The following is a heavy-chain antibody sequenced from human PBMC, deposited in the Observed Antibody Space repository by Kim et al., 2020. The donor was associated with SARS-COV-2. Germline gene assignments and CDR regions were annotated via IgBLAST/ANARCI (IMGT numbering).Heavy chain of an antibody. CDR3: AKALVRSAKGHAFDI. J-gene: IGHJ3*02. Sequence: DSVKGRFTISRDNSKNTLYLQMNSLRAEDTAVYYCAKALVRSAKGHAFDIWGQGTMVTVSS. D-gene: IGHD5-18*01. V-gene: IGHV3-23*01.